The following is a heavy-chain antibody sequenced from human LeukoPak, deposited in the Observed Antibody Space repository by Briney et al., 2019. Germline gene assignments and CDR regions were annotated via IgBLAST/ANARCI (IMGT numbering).Heavy chain of an antibody. V-gene: IGHV4-59*01. CDR2: IYYSGST. D-gene: IGHD3-22*01. CDR3: AKSRSGYQIDI. Sequence: PSETLSLTCTVSGGSISGYYWSWIRQPPGKGLEWIGYIYYSGSTNYDPSLKSRVTISVDTSRNQFSLNLTSVTAADTAVYYCAKSRSGYQIDIWGQGTMVTVSS. CDR1: GGSISGYY. J-gene: IGHJ3*02.